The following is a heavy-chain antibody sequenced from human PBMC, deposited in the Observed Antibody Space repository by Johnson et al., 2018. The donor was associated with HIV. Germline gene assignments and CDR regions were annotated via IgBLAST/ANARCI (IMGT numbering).Heavy chain of an antibody. V-gene: IGHV3-30*04. CDR3: ARDATPWGGAYVGYAFDL. CDR1: GFTFSSYA. CDR2: ISYDGSNK. D-gene: IGHD4-17*01. Sequence: QVQLVESGGGVVQPGRSLRLSCAASGFTFSSYAMHWVRQAPGKGLEWVAVISYDGSNKYYADSVKGRFTISRDNSKNTLYLQMNSLRAEDTAVYYCARDATPWGGAYVGYAFDLWGQGTMVAVSS. J-gene: IGHJ3*01.